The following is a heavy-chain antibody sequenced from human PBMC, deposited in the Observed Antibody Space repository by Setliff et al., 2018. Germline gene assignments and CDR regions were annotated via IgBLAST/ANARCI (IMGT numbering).Heavy chain of an antibody. D-gene: IGHD3-22*01. V-gene: IGHV3-7*01. Sequence: LRLSCAASGFTFSSYWMSRVRQAPGKGLEWVANIKQDGSEKYYVDSVKGRFTISRDNAKNSLYLQMNSLRAEDTAVYYCANYYYDSSGYDHGMDVWGQGTTVTVSS. CDR1: GFTFSSYW. J-gene: IGHJ6*02. CDR3: ANYYYDSSGYDHGMDV. CDR2: IKQDGSEK.